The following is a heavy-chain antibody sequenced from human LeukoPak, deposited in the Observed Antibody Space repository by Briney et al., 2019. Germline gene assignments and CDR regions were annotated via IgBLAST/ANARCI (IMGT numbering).Heavy chain of an antibody. J-gene: IGHJ4*02. CDR1: GYTFTNYG. Sequence: ASVKVSCKASGYTFTNYGFSWVRQAPGQGLEWMGWISTYSGNTNYAQQLQGRVTMTSDTSTSTVYMELRSLRSDDTAVYYCARGGRKYCAGDCYTVDYWGQGTLVTVSS. CDR3: ARGGRKYCAGDCYTVDY. CDR2: ISTYSGNT. D-gene: IGHD2-21*02. V-gene: IGHV1-18*01.